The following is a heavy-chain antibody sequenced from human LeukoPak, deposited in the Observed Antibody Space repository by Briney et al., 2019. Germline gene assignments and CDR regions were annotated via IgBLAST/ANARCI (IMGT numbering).Heavy chain of an antibody. CDR1: GYTFTSYD. Sequence: GASVKVSCKASGYTFTSYDINWVRQATGQGLEWMGWMNPNSGNTGYEQKFQGRVTMTRNTSISTAYMELSSLRSEDTAVYYCARLLGDFWSGYGPYYYMDVWGKGTTVTVSS. CDR3: ARLLGDFWSGYGPYYYMDV. V-gene: IGHV1-8*01. CDR2: MNPNSGNT. J-gene: IGHJ6*03. D-gene: IGHD3-3*01.